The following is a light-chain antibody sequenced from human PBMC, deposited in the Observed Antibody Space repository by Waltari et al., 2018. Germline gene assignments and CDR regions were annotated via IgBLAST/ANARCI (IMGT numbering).Light chain of an antibody. J-gene: IGLJ3*02. V-gene: IGLV2-14*03. CDR3: SSYTTSNTLWV. CDR2: HVN. Sequence: QSALTQPASVSGSPGQSITISCTGTRSDVGDYNFVSWYQQHPGKAPQLIISHVNSRPSGVSNRFSGSKSGNTASLTISELQAEDGADYYCSSYTTSNTLWVFGGGTKLTVL. CDR1: RSDVGDYNF.